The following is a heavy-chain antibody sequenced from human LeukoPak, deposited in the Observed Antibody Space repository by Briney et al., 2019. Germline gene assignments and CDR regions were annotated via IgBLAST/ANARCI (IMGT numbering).Heavy chain of an antibody. CDR1: GYTFTSYG. Sequence: GASVKVSCKASGYTFTSYGISWVRQALGQGLEWMGWISAYNGNTNYAQKLQGRVTMTTNTSTSTAYMELRSLRSDDTAVYYCARYIVVVPAATNYYGMDVWGQGTTVTVSS. J-gene: IGHJ6*02. CDR2: ISAYNGNT. CDR3: ARYIVVVPAATNYYGMDV. D-gene: IGHD2-2*01. V-gene: IGHV1-18*01.